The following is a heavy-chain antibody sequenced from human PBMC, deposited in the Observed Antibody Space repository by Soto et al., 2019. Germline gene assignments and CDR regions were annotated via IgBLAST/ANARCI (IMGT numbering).Heavy chain of an antibody. J-gene: IGHJ6*02. CDR2: ISVSGGST. CDR3: AKDPLYGLDV. V-gene: IGHV3-23*01. CDR1: GFTLSNYA. Sequence: EVQLLESGGGLVQPGGSLRLSCAASGFTLSNYAMTWVRQAPGKGLVWVSSISVSGGSTNYADSVKGRFTISRDNSKNTLYLQMNSLRADDTAVYYCAKDPLYGLDVWGQGTTVTVSS.